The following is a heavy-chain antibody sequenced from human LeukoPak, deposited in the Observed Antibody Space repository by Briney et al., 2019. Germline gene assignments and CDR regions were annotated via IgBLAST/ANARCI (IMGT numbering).Heavy chain of an antibody. J-gene: IGHJ3*01. CDR3: AGEFSGAREV. V-gene: IGHV3-74*01. D-gene: IGHD3-10*01. Sequence: GGSLRLSCEASGFTFIKYAMSWVRQAPGKGLEWVSRIPPEASRTTYADSVKGRFTISRDNAKNTVYLQMNSLRVDDTAIYFCAGEFSGAREVWGQGTMVTVSS. CDR1: GFTFIKYA. CDR2: IPPEASRT.